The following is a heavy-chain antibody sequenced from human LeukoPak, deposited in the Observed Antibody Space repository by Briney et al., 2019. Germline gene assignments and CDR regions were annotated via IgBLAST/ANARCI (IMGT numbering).Heavy chain of an antibody. D-gene: IGHD2-15*01. J-gene: IGHJ5*02. CDR2: IYYSGST. Sequence: SETLSLTCTVSGGSISSYYWSWIRQPPGKGLEWIGYIYYSGSTNYNPSLKSRVTISVDTPKNQFSLRLSSVTAADTAVYYCARLHGYCSGGSCYGWFDPWGQGTLVTVSS. V-gene: IGHV4-59*01. CDR3: ARLHGYCSGGSCYGWFDP. CDR1: GGSISSYY.